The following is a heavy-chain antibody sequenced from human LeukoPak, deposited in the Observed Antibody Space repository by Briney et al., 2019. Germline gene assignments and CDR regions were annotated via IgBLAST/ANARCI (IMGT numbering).Heavy chain of an antibody. CDR3: AKDLYPRGLTTNVFDY. D-gene: IGHD2-8*01. CDR2: ISGDGDRT. V-gene: IGHV3-43*02. J-gene: IGHJ4*02. CDR1: GFTFDDYA. Sequence: TGGSLRLSCAASGFTFDDYAMHWVRQAPGEGLNWVSLISGDGDRTYYADSMEGRFTISRDNSKNSLYLQMNSLRTEDTALYYCAKDLYPRGLTTNVFDYWGQGTLVTVSS.